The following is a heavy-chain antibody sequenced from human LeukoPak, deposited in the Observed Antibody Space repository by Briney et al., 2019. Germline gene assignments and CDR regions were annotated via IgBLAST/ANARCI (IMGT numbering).Heavy chain of an antibody. CDR3: ARDQSSRPLGY. V-gene: IGHV3-7*01. CDR1: GFSISNYW. CDR2: IKGDGSDK. Sequence: GGSLRLSCAASGFSISNYWMSWVRQAPGKGLEWVANIKGDGSDKYYVDSVKGRFTISRDNAKNSLYLQMNTLRVEDTAVYYCARDQSSRPLGYWGQGTLVTVFS. J-gene: IGHJ4*02. D-gene: IGHD3-16*01.